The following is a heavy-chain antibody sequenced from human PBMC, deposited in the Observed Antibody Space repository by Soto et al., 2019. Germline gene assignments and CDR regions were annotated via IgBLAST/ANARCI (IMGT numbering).Heavy chain of an antibody. J-gene: IGHJ5*02. D-gene: IGHD6-25*01. CDR1: GYTFTSYA. Sequence: QVQLVQSGAEVKKPGASVKVSCKASGYTFTSYAMHWVRQAPGQRLEWMGWINAGNGNTKYSQKFQGRVTITRDTAASTAYMELSSLRSEDTAVYYCARGPRLLNWFDPWGQGTLVTVSS. V-gene: IGHV1-3*01. CDR2: INAGNGNT. CDR3: ARGPRLLNWFDP.